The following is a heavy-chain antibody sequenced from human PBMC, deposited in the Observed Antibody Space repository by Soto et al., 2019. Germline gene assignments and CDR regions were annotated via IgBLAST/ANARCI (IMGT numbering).Heavy chain of an antibody. CDR2: IKQDGSEK. Sequence: GGSLRLSCAASGFTFSSYWMSWVRQAPGKGLEWVANIKQDGSEKYYVDSVKGRFTISRDNAKNSLYLQMNSLRAEDTAVYYCARRPFYYYYYMDVWGKGTTVTVSS. V-gene: IGHV3-7*01. CDR1: GFTFSSYW. J-gene: IGHJ6*03. CDR3: ARRPFYYYYYMDV.